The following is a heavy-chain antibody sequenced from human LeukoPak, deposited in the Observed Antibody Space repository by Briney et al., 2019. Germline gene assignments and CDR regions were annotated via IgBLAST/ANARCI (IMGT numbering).Heavy chain of an antibody. V-gene: IGHV1-2*02. CDR3: ARVYYYYGSGSYCHFDY. CDR2: INPNSGGT. D-gene: IGHD3-10*01. J-gene: IGHJ4*02. Sequence: ASVKVSCKASGYTFTSYGISWVRQAPGQGLEWMGWINPNSGGTNYAQKFQGRVTMTRDTSISTAYMELSRLRSDDTAVYYCARVYYYYGSGSYCHFDYWGQGTLVTVSS. CDR1: GYTFTSYG.